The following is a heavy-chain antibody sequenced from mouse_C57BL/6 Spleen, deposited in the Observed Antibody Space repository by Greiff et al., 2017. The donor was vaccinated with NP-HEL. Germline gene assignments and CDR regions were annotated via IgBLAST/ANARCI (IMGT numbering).Heavy chain of an antibody. CDR3: ARQGDGYYFDY. V-gene: IGHV5-15*01. CDR1: GFTFSDYG. J-gene: IGHJ2*01. CDR2: LSNLAYSI. Sequence: EVQGVESGGGLVQPGGSLKLSCAASGFTFSDYGMAWVRQAPRKGPEWVAFLSNLAYSIYYADTVTGRFTISRENAKNTLYLEMSSLRSEDTAMYYCARQGDGYYFDYWGQGTTLTVSS. D-gene: IGHD2-3*01.